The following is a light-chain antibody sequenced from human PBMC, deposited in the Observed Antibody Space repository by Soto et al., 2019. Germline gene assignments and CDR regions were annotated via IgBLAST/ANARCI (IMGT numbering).Light chain of an antibody. CDR1: SNDVGNYNL. CDR3: CSYAGSSTWV. Sequence: QSALTQPASVSGSPGQSITISCTGTSNDVGNYNLVSWYQQHPGKAPKLMIYEGSKRPSGVSNRFSGSKSGNTASLTISRLQAEDEADYYCCSYAGSSTWVFGGGTKLTVL. CDR2: EGS. V-gene: IGLV2-23*01. J-gene: IGLJ3*02.